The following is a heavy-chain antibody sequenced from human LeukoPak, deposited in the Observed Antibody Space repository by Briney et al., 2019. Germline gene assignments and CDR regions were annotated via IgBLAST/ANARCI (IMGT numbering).Heavy chain of an antibody. V-gene: IGHV3-66*02. Sequence: GGSLRLSCAASGFTVSSNYMSWVRQAPGKGLEWVSVIYSGGSTYYADSVKGRFTISRDNSKNTLYLQMNSLRAEDTAVYYCARDLDFDGDSSSFDYWGQGTLVTVSS. J-gene: IGHJ4*02. D-gene: IGHD6-13*01. CDR1: GFTVSSNY. CDR2: IYSGGST. CDR3: ARDLDFDGDSSSFDY.